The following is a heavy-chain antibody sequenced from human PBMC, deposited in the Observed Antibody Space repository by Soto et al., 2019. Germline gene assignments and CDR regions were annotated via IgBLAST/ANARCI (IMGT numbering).Heavy chain of an antibody. D-gene: IGHD2-15*01. CDR1: GYTFTSYC. CDR2: ISAYNGNT. J-gene: IGHJ6*03. Sequence: ASVNVSCEASGYTFTSYCISWGRQAPGQGLWCMGWISAYNGNTNYAQKLQGRVTMTTYTCTSTAYMELRSMRSDDTAVYYYARDFVLEGAATLWSYYMDVWGKGTTVNVSS. CDR3: ARDFVLEGAATLWSYYMDV. V-gene: IGHV1-18*01.